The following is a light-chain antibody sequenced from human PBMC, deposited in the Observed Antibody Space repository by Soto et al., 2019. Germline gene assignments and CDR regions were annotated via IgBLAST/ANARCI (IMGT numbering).Light chain of an antibody. CDR1: QSVSSNY. CDR2: GAS. Sequence: DIELTQSPGTLSSSLGERATLTCRASQSVSSNYLAWYQQKPGPATRLLIYGASSRATGIPDRFSGSGSGTYFTLSISRLEPEDFAVYYCQQYGSSPRTFGQGTKVEIK. V-gene: IGKV3-20*01. CDR3: QQYGSSPRT. J-gene: IGKJ1*01.